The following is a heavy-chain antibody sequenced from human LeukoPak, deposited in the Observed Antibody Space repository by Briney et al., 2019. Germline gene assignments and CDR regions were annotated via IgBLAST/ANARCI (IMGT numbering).Heavy chain of an antibody. CDR3: ARGPYITIFGVVKGVDY. V-gene: IGHV4-39*07. CDR2: INHSGST. CDR1: GGSISSSSYY. D-gene: IGHD3-3*01. Sequence: SETLSLTCTVSGGSISSSSYYWRWIRQPPGKGLEWIGEINHSGSTNYNPSLKSRVTISVDTSKNQFSLKLSSVTAADTAVYYCARGPYITIFGVVKGVDYWGQGTLVTVSS. J-gene: IGHJ4*02.